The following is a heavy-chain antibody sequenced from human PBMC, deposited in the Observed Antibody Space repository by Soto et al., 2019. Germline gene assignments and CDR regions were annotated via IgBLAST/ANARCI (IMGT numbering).Heavy chain of an antibody. Sequence: GGSLRLSCAASGFTFSSYGMHWVRQAPGKGLEWVAVISYDGSNKYYADSVKGRFTISRDNSKNTLYLQMNSLRAEDTAVYYCAKDPRVPYYDFWSGSEFDYWGQGTLVTVSS. J-gene: IGHJ4*02. CDR1: GFTFSSYG. V-gene: IGHV3-30*18. CDR2: ISYDGSNK. D-gene: IGHD3-3*01. CDR3: AKDPRVPYYDFWSGSEFDY.